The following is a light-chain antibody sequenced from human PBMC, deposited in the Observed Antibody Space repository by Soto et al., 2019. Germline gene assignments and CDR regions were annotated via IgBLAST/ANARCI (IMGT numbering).Light chain of an antibody. CDR1: QSVDNNH. V-gene: IGKV3-20*01. CDR2: GAS. J-gene: IGKJ5*01. CDR3: HQYGNSPPGT. Sequence: ETVLTQAPDTLYFSPGERATLSCRASQSVDNNHVAWYQQRRGLPPRLLIYGASNRATGISDRFSGSGSGADFTLTISRLEPEDFAVYFWHQYGNSPPGTFGQGTRL.